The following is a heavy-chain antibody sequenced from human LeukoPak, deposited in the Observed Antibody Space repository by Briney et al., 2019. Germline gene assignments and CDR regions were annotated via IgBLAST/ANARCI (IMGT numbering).Heavy chain of an antibody. V-gene: IGHV3-30*02. CDR3: AKDGEMATMIAFDY. CDR1: GFTFSSYG. J-gene: IGHJ4*02. Sequence: GGSLRLSCAASGFTFSSYGMHWVRQAPGKGLEWVAFIRYDGSNKYYADSVKGRFTISRDNSKNTLYLQMNSLRAEDTAVYYCAKDGEMATMIAFDYWGPGTLVTVS. CDR2: IRYDGSNK. D-gene: IGHD5-24*01.